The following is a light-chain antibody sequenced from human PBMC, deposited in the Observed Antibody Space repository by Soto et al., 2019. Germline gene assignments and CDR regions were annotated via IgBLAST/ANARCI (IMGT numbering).Light chain of an antibody. J-gene: IGKJ1*01. Sequence: IVMTQSPDSLAVSLGERATINCKSSQTVLSSSNNQNYLAWYRQKPGQPPQLLILWASTRESGVPDRFSGSGSGTDFTLNISSLQAEDVAVYYCQQYYSYPAFGQGTRVEIK. CDR3: QQYYSYPA. CDR1: QTVLSSSNNQNY. CDR2: WAS. V-gene: IGKV4-1*01.